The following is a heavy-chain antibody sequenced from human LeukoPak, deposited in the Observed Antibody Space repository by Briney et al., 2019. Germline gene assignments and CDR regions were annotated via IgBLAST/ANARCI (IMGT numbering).Heavy chain of an antibody. CDR1: GFTFSSYG. V-gene: IGHV3-7*01. Sequence: PGGSLRLSCAASGFTFSSYGMHWVRQAPGMGLEWVAKIKQDGSEKYYVDSVKGRFTISRDNTKNSLYLQMNSLRAEDTALYYCARVSYYPHDAFDIWGQGTMVTVSS. CDR3: ARVSYYPHDAFDI. J-gene: IGHJ3*02. CDR2: IKQDGSEK. D-gene: IGHD2-8*01.